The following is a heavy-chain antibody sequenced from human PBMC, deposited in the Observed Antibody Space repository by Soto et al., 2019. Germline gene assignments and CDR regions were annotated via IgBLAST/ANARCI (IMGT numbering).Heavy chain of an antibody. J-gene: IGHJ5*02. D-gene: IGHD1-1*01. Sequence: QITLKESGPTLMTPTQTLTLTCTFSGFSLSTTGVGLAWIRQPPGKALEWLALIYWNDDKRYSPSLASRLTITRDTSKNQVVLTMTDMDPVATATYYCARRVIVTPGHHHWFDPWGQGTLVTVSS. CDR1: GFSLSTTGVG. V-gene: IGHV2-5*01. CDR3: ARRVIVTPGHHHWFDP. CDR2: IYWNDDK.